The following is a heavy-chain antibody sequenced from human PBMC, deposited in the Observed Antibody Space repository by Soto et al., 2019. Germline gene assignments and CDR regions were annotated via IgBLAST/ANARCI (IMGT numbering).Heavy chain of an antibody. CDR3: AKDAPHTYYEPWSGHFDSLDY. D-gene: IGHD3-3*01. Sequence: QSGGSLRLSCAASGFTFSSYGMHWVRQAPGKGLEWVAVISFDGSDKYYADSVKGRFTISRDNSKNTVYLHMNSLRDEDTAIYYCAKDAPHTYYEPWSGHFDSLDYWGQGTLVTVSS. CDR2: ISFDGSDK. CDR1: GFTFSSYG. J-gene: IGHJ4*02. V-gene: IGHV3-30*18.